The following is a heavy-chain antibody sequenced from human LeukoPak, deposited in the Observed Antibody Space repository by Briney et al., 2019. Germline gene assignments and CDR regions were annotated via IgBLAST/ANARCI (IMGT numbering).Heavy chain of an antibody. Sequence: PGGSLRLSCAASGFTFSSYSMNWVRQAPGKGLEWVSYISSSSSTIYYADSVKGRFTISRDNAKNSLYLQMNSLRAEDTAVYYCARVLGYSSSWPFDYWGQGTLVTVSS. CDR3: ARVLGYSSSWPFDY. D-gene: IGHD6-13*01. J-gene: IGHJ4*02. V-gene: IGHV3-48*04. CDR1: GFTFSSYS. CDR2: ISSSSSTI.